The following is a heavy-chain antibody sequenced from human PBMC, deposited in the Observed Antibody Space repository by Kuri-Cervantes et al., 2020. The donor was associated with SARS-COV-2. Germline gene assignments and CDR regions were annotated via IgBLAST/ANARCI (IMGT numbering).Heavy chain of an antibody. D-gene: IGHD4-17*01. CDR2: IIPIFGIA. J-gene: IGHJ2*01. CDR1: GGTFSSYA. CDR3: ATPVDYGDSSLFDL. V-gene: IGHV1-69*10. Sequence: SVKVSCKASGGTFSSYAISWVRQAPGQGLEWMGGIIPIFGIANYAQKFQGRVTMTEDTSTDTAYMELSSLRSEDTAVYYCATPVDYGDSSLFDLWGRGTLVTVSS.